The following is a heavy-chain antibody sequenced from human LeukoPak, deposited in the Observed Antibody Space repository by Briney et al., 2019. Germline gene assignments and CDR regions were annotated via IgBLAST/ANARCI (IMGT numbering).Heavy chain of an antibody. V-gene: IGHV4-39*07. Sequence: SETLSLTCTVSGGSISSSSYYWGWIRQPPGTGLEWIGSIYYSGSTYYNPSLKSRVTISVDTSKNQFSLKLSSVTAADTAVYYCARVDYYDSSGYHTAFDIWGQGTMVTVSS. D-gene: IGHD3-22*01. CDR1: GGSISSSSYY. CDR3: ARVDYYDSSGYHTAFDI. J-gene: IGHJ3*02. CDR2: IYYSGST.